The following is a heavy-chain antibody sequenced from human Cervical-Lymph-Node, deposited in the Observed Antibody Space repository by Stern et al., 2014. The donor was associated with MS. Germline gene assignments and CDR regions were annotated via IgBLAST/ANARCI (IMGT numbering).Heavy chain of an antibody. CDR1: GGAFNSYA. D-gene: IGHD3-16*01. CDR2: VIPVFGST. Sequence: MQLVESGAEVKKPGSSVKVSCKASGGAFNSYAISWVRQAPGQGLGWMGGVIPVFGSTKYAQKFQGRITITADDSTSTAYVELRSLRSDDSAVYYWARDEGGVESINYYYGMDVWGQGTTVPVSS. V-gene: IGHV1-69*01. J-gene: IGHJ6*02. CDR3: ARDEGGVESINYYYGMDV.